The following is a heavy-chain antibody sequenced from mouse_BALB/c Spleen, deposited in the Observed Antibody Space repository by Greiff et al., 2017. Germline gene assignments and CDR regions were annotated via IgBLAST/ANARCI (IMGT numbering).Heavy chain of an antibody. Sequence: EVQLVETGGGLVQPKGSLKLSCAASGFTFNTNAMNWVRQAPGKGLEWVARIRSKSNNYATYYADSVKDRFTISRDDSQSMLYLQMNNLKTEDTAMYYCVRDGGNYGFAYWGQGTLVTVSA. CDR3: VRDGGNYGFAY. J-gene: IGHJ3*01. D-gene: IGHD2-1*01. CDR2: IRSKSNNYAT. CDR1: GFTFNTNA. V-gene: IGHV10S3*01.